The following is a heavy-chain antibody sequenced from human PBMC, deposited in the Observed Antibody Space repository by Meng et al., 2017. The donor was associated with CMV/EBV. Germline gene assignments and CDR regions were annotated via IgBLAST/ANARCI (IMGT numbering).Heavy chain of an antibody. Sequence: QGQRVEAGGGVVQPGGSLRLSCAASGVTFSSYGMHWVRQAPGKGLEWVAFIRHDGSNKYYADSVKGRFTISRDNSKNTLYLQMNSLRAEDTAVYYCAKFGQLELRIYWGQGTLVTVSS. D-gene: IGHD1-7*01. J-gene: IGHJ4*02. CDR2: IRHDGSNK. CDR1: GVTFSSYG. CDR3: AKFGQLELRIY. V-gene: IGHV3-30*02.